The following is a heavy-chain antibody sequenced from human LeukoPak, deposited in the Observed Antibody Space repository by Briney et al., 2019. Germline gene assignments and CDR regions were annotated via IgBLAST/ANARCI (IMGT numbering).Heavy chain of an antibody. V-gene: IGHV3-9*01. CDR3: AKDIHVYSNHVQAFDY. Sequence: GGSLRLSCAASGFTFDDYAMHWVRQAPAKGVEWVSGISWNSGSIGYADSVKGRFTISRDNAKNSLYLQMNSLRAEDTALYYCAKDIHVYSNHVQAFDYWGQGTLVTVSS. J-gene: IGHJ4*02. CDR1: GFTFDDYA. D-gene: IGHD4-11*01. CDR2: ISWNSGSI.